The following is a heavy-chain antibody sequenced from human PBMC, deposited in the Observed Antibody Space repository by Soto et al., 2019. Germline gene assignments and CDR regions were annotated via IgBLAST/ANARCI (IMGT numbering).Heavy chain of an antibody. J-gene: IGHJ4*02. CDR3: TRLYGGTFDY. Sequence: QVQLQESGPGLVKPSETLSLTCTVSGGSISSYYWSWIRQPPVKGLEWIGYIIYSGSTNYNPSLKRRVTLSVATSKNQFSTKLSSVTAADTAVYYCTRLYGGTFDYWGQGTLVTVSS. D-gene: IGHD2-15*01. CDR1: GGSISSYY. V-gene: IGHV4-59*08. CDR2: IIYSGST.